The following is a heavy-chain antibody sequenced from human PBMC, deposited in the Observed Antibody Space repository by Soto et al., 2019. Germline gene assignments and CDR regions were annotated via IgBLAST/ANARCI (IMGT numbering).Heavy chain of an antibody. J-gene: IGHJ5*02. Sequence: GGSLRLSCAASGFTFSSYWMSWVRQAPGKGLEWVANIKQDGSEKYYVDSVKGRFTISRDNAKNSLYLQMNSLRAEDTAVYYCARDRTYSSGWFGWFDPWGQGTLVTVSS. D-gene: IGHD6-19*01. CDR2: IKQDGSEK. V-gene: IGHV3-7*05. CDR3: ARDRTYSSGWFGWFDP. CDR1: GFTFSSYW.